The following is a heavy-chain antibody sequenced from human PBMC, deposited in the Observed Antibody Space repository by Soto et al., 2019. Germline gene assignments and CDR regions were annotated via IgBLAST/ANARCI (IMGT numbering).Heavy chain of an antibody. CDR3: ARDFPGFNYDPGDY. CDR1: GFNFYDYG. J-gene: IGHJ4*02. D-gene: IGHD3-22*01. V-gene: IGHV3-7*03. Sequence: GGSLRLSWEDSGFNFYDYGMSWVRQAPGQGLERVADIKQGGRETYYLRPVRGRFTISRDNAPRSLFLHMSGLRAEDTVVYYCARDFPGFNYDPGDYWAQGTLVTVS. CDR2: IKQGGRET.